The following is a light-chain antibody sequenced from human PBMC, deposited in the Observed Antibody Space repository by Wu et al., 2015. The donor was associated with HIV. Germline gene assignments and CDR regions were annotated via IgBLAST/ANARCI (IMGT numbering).Light chain of an antibody. CDR1: QSVSSN. Sequence: EVVMTQSPATLSVSPGERATLSCRASQSVSSNFAWYQQKPGQAPRLLIYSASTRATGIPARFSGSGSGTEFTLTISNMQSEDFAIYYCQQYNNWPRTFGQETKVEIK. CDR2: SAS. J-gene: IGKJ1*01. V-gene: IGKV3-15*01. CDR3: QQYNNWPRT.